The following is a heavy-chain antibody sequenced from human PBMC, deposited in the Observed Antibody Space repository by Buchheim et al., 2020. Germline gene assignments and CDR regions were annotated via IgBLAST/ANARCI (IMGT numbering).Heavy chain of an antibody. V-gene: IGHV3-21*01. Sequence: EVQLVESGGGLVKPGGSLRLSCAASGFTFSSYSMNWVRQAPGKGLEWVSSISSSSSYIYYADSVKGRFTISRDNAKNSLYLQMNSLRAEDTAVYYCARTLEIAAAGTGQYYYYHGMDVWGQGTT. CDR2: ISSSSSYI. J-gene: IGHJ6*02. D-gene: IGHD6-13*01. CDR3: ARTLEIAAAGTGQYYYYHGMDV. CDR1: GFTFSSYS.